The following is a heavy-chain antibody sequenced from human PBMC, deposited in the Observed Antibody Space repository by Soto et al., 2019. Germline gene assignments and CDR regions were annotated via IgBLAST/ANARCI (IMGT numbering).Heavy chain of an antibody. J-gene: IGHJ4*02. Sequence: SETLSLTCAVYGGSFSGYYWSWIRQPPGKGLEWIGEINHSGSTNYNPSLKSRVTISVDTSKNHFSLSLRSVTAADTAMYYCAMTTVTYPDYFDFWGQGALVTVSS. D-gene: IGHD4-17*01. CDR3: AMTTVTYPDYFDF. CDR2: INHSGST. V-gene: IGHV4-34*01. CDR1: GGSFSGYY.